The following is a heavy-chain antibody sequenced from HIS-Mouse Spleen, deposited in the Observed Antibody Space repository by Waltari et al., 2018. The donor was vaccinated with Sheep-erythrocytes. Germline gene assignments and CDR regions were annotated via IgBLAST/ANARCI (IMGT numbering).Heavy chain of an antibody. D-gene: IGHD6-13*01. J-gene: IGHJ3*02. CDR3: ARGRIAAAVYAFDI. V-gene: IGHV1-2*02. Sequence: QVQLVQSGAEVKKPGASVKVSCKASGYTFTGYYMHWVRQAPGQGLEWMGKSNADSGGTNCAEKFKDRVSMTRDTSISTAYMELSRLRSDDTAVYYCARGRIAAAVYAFDIWGQGTMVTVSS. CDR2: SNADSGGT. CDR1: GYTFTGYY.